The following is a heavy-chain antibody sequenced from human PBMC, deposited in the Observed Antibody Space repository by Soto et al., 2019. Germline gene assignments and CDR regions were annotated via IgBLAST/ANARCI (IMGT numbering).Heavy chain of an antibody. CDR1: DESLSDTY. CDR2: IHPSGST. V-gene: IGHV4-34*01. D-gene: IGHD4-17*01. J-gene: IGHJ4*02. Sequence: PSETLSLTCAVYDESLSDTYYTWTRQPPGKGLEWIGEIHPSGSTYYNPSLKTRVTLSQDTSKNQFSLKLSSVTAADTGEYYCARRYGEAFDYWGQGTLVTVSS. CDR3: ARRYGEAFDY.